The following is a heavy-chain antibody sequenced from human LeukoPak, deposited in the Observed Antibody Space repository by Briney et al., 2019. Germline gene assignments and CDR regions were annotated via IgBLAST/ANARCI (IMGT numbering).Heavy chain of an antibody. D-gene: IGHD4-17*01. J-gene: IGHJ1*01. CDR2: ISAYNGNT. CDR1: GYTFTSYG. Sequence: ASVKVSCKASGYTFTSYGISWVRQAPGQGPEWMGWISAYNGNTNYAQKLQGRVTMTTDTSTSTAYMELRSLRSDDTAVYYCARSPAYGDYAEYFQHWGQGTLVTVSS. V-gene: IGHV1-18*01. CDR3: ARSPAYGDYAEYFQH.